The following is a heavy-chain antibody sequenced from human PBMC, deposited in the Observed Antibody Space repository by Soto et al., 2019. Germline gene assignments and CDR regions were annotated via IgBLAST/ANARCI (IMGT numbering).Heavy chain of an antibody. CDR3: ATNIAAAGFYYYYYGMDV. CDR1: GYTLTELS. V-gene: IGHV1-24*01. D-gene: IGHD6-13*01. Sequence: ASVKVSCKVSGYTLTELSMHWVRQAPGKGLEWMGGFDPEDGETIYAQKFQGRVTMTEDTSTDTAYMELSSLRSEDTAVYYCATNIAAAGFYYYYYGMDVWGQGTTVRVSS. J-gene: IGHJ6*02. CDR2: FDPEDGET.